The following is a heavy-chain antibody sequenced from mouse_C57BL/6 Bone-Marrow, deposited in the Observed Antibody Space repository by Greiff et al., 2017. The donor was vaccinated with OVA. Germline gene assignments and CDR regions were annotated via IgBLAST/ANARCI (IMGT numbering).Heavy chain of an antibody. CDR3: ARSGYDYDDLYYAMDY. V-gene: IGHV1-63*01. CDR2: IYPGGGYT. CDR1: GYTFTNYW. J-gene: IGHJ4*01. Sequence: VQLVESGAELVRPGTSVKMSCKASGYTFTNYWIGWAKQRPGHGLEWIGDIYPGGGYTNYNEKFKGKATLTADKSSSTAYMQFSSLTSEDSAIYYCARSGYDYDDLYYAMDYWGQGTSVTVSS. D-gene: IGHD2-4*01.